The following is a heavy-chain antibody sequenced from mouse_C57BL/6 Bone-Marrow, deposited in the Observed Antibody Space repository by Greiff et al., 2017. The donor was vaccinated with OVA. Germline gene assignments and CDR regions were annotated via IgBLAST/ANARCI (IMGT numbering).Heavy chain of an antibody. CDR1: GFTFSSYA. Sequence: EVKLVESGDGLVKPGGSLKLSCAASGFTFSSYAMSWVRQTPEKRLEWVAYISSGGDYIYYADTVKGRFTISRDNARNTLYLQMSSLKSEDTAMYYCTITTVVAFDYWGQGTTLTVSS. CDR3: TITTVVAFDY. V-gene: IGHV5-9-1*02. D-gene: IGHD1-1*01. J-gene: IGHJ2*01. CDR2: ISSGGDYI.